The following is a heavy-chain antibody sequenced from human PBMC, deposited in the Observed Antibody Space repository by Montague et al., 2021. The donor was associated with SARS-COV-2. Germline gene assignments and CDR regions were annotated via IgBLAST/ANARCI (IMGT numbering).Heavy chain of an antibody. CDR3: TREGYQVLWSDYCYYGMDV. J-gene: IGHJ6*02. CDR2: INHSGST. Sequence: SETLSLTCAVYGGSFSGYYWSWIRQPPGKGLEWIGEINHSGSTNYNPSLKSQVTISVDTSKNQFSLKLSSVTAADKAVYYCTREGYQVLWSDYCYYGMDVWGQGTTVTGSS. D-gene: IGHD2-2*01. V-gene: IGHV4-34*01. CDR1: GGSFSGYY.